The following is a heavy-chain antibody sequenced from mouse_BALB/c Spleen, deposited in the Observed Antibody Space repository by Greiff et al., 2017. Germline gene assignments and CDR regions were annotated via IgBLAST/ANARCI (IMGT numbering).Heavy chain of an antibody. CDR3: AREGLRGYAMDY. CDR1: GYSITSDYA. J-gene: IGHJ4*01. CDR2: ISYSGST. D-gene: IGHD2-4*01. V-gene: IGHV3-2*02. Sequence: EVQLQESGPGLVKPSQSLSLTCTVTGYSITSDYAWNWIRQFPGNKLEWMGYISYSGSTSYNPSLKSRISITRDTSKNQFFLQLNSVTTEDTATYYCAREGLRGYAMDYWGQGTSVTVSS.